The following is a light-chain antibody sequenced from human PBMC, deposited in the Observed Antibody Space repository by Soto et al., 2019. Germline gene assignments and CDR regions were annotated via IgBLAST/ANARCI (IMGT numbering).Light chain of an antibody. Sequence: DVQMTQSPSSLSASVGDRVTITCRASESIASYLQWYQQKPGQAPKLLIYAASDLQTGVPSRFSGSGSGTDFTLTISSLQPEDFAVYYCHQTYTRPETFRPGTKV. J-gene: IGKJ3*01. CDR3: HQTYTRPET. V-gene: IGKV1-39*01. CDR2: AAS. CDR1: ESIASY.